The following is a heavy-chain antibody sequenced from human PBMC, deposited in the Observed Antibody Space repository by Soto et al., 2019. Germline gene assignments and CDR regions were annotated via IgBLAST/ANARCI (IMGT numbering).Heavy chain of an antibody. CDR3: ARDFNWNRSIPNWFDP. CDR2: INSDGSRT. D-gene: IGHD1-20*01. CDR1: GFTFSTYW. J-gene: IGHJ5*02. V-gene: IGHV3-74*01. Sequence: GGSLRLSCAASGFTFSTYWMHWVRQAPGKGLVWVSRINSDGSRTTYADSVKGRFTISRDNAKNTLYLQMNSLRAEDTAVYYCARDFNWNRSIPNWFDPWGQGTLVTVSS.